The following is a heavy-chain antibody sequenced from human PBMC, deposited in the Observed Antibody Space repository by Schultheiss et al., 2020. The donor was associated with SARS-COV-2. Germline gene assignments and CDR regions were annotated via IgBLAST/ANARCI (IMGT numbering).Heavy chain of an antibody. CDR2: ISGSGGST. J-gene: IGHJ5*02. CDR1: GFTFSTYS. CDR3: AKDRLGGLIPNWFDP. D-gene: IGHD4-23*01. Sequence: GGSLRLSCAASGFTFSTYSMNWVRQAPGMGLEWVSAISGSGGSTYYADSVKGRFTISRDNSKNTLYLQMNSLRAEDTAVYYCAKDRLGGLIPNWFDPWGQGTLVTVSS. V-gene: IGHV3-23*01.